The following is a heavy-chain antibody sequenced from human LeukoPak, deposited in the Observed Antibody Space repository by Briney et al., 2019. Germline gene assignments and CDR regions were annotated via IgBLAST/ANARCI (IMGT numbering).Heavy chain of an antibody. D-gene: IGHD2-2*02. Sequence: ASLKVSCKASGYTFTGYNMHWVRQAPGQGLEWMAWINPNSGGTNYAQKFQGRVTMTRDTSISTAYMELSRLRSDDTAVYYCARCVVPAAIGYYYGMDVWGQGTTVTVSS. CDR2: INPNSGGT. J-gene: IGHJ6*02. CDR1: GYTFTGYN. V-gene: IGHV1-2*02. CDR3: ARCVVPAAIGYYYGMDV.